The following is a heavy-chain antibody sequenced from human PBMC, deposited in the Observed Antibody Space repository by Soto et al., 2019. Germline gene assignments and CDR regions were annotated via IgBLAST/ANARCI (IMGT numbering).Heavy chain of an antibody. CDR1: GYSFTSYW. CDR3: ARRHYVFWSGYYGSDYYYYYMDV. V-gene: IGHV5-10-1*01. CDR2: IDPSDSYT. Sequence: PGESLKISCKGSGYSFTSYWISWVRQMPGKGLEWMGRIDPSDSYTNYSPSFQGHVTISADKSISTAYLQWSSLKASDTAMNNFARRHYVFWSGYYGSDYYYYYMDVWGKGTTVTVSS. J-gene: IGHJ6*03. D-gene: IGHD3-3*01.